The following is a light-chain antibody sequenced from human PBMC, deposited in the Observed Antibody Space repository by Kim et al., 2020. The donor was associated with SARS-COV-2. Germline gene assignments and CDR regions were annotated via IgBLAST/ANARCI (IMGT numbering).Light chain of an antibody. CDR2: GKN. CDR1: SLRKYY. Sequence: SSELTQDPAVSVALGQTVRITCQGDSLRKYYASWYQQKPGQAPILVIYGKNNRPSGIPDRFSGSSSGSTASLTITGAQAEDEADYYCNSRDSSGDAVVFG. V-gene: IGLV3-19*01. J-gene: IGLJ2*01. CDR3: NSRDSSGDAVV.